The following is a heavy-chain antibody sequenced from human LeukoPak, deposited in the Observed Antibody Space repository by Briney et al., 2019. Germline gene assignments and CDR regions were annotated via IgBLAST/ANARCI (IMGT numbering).Heavy chain of an antibody. D-gene: IGHD4-17*01. CDR3: ARRPDYGDYWYFDL. J-gene: IGHJ2*01. V-gene: IGHV4-59*08. CDR1: GGSISSYY. Sequence: SETLSLTCTVSGGSISSYYWSWIRQPPGKGLEWIGHIYYSGSTNYNPPLKSRVTISVDTSKDQFSLKLTSVTAADTAMYYCARRPDYGDYWYFDLWGRGTLVTVSS. CDR2: IYYSGST.